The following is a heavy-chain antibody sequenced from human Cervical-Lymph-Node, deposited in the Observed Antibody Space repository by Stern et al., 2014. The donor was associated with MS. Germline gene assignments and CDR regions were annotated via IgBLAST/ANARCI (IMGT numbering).Heavy chain of an antibody. Sequence: QVQLQESGPGLVKPSQTLSLTCTVSGGSISSGDYYWSWIRQPPGKGLEWLGYIYYSGSNYYNPFLKSRVTISVDTSKNQFSLKLSSLTAADTAVYYCARAFRYYDFWSGYYKYNWFDPWGQGTLVTVSS. CDR3: ARAFRYYDFWSGYYKYNWFDP. CDR1: GGSISSGDYY. D-gene: IGHD3-3*01. CDR2: IYYSGSN. V-gene: IGHV4-30-4*01. J-gene: IGHJ5*02.